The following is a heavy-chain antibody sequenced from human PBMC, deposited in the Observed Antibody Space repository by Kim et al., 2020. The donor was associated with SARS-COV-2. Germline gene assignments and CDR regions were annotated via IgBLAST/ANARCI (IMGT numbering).Heavy chain of an antibody. V-gene: IGHV4-59*13. Sequence: SETLSLTCTVSGGSFSRYYWIWIRQPPAKGLEWIGYIYSSGDTYYNPSLKSRVTMSLDTSKSQFSLRLTSVTTADTGVYYCARGGDWNYVWFDPWGQGTLVTVSS. J-gene: IGHJ5*02. CDR1: GGSFSRYY. CDR2: IYSSGDT. CDR3: ARGGDWNYVWFDP. D-gene: IGHD1-7*01.